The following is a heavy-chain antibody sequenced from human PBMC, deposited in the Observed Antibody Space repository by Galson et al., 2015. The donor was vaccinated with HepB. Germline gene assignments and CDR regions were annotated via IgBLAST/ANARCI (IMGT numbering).Heavy chain of an antibody. J-gene: IGHJ6*02. V-gene: IGHV1-3*01. CDR3: ARDRRKSYDILTGYNDNIPYYYYYGMDV. Sequence: SVKVSCKASGYTFTSYAMHWVRQAPGQRLEWMGWINAGNGNTKYSQKFQGRVTITRDTSASTAYMELSSLRSEDTAVYYCARDRRKSYDILTGYNDNIPYYYYYGMDVWGQGTTVTVSS. CDR2: INAGNGNT. D-gene: IGHD3-9*01. CDR1: GYTFTSYA.